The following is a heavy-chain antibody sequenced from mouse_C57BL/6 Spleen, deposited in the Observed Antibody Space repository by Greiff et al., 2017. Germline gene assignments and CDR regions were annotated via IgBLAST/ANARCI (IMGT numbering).Heavy chain of an antibody. J-gene: IGHJ4*01. CDR3: ANYDYSYAMDY. CDR2: INPNNGGT. Sequence: SGYTFTDYYMNWVKQSHGKSLEWIGDINPNNGGTSYNQKFKGKATLTVDKSSSTAYMELRSLTSEDSAVYYCANYDYSYAMDYWGKGTSVTVSS. CDR1: GYTFTDYY. D-gene: IGHD2-4*01. V-gene: IGHV1-26*01.